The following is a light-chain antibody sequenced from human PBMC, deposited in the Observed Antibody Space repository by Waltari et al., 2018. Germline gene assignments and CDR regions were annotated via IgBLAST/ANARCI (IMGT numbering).Light chain of an antibody. Sequence: QSPLSQPASVSASFGQSITISCTGTSSDVGYSDLVSWYQPHPGKAPKFIIYDVSTRHSGVPNRFAGSKYGKRASRTISGLQPDDESVYYCCAFAVGDTYVFGSGTNVTV. V-gene: IGLV2-23*02. CDR1: SSDVGYSDL. J-gene: IGLJ1*01. CDR3: CAFAVGDTYV. CDR2: DVS.